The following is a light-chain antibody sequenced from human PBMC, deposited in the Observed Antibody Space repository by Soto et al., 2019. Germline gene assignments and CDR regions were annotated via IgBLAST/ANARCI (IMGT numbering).Light chain of an antibody. CDR3: QQRSNWPIP. J-gene: IGKJ4*01. CDR2: DAS. CDR1: QSVSSY. V-gene: IGKV3-11*01. Sequence: EIVLTQSPATLSLSPGERATLSCRASQSVSSYLAWYQQKPGQAPRLLIYDASNRATDIPARFSGSGSGTDFTLTISSLEPEDFAVYSCQQRSNWPIPFAAGTK.